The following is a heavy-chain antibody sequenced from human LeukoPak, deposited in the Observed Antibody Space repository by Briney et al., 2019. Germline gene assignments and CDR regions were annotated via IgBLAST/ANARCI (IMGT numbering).Heavy chain of an antibody. V-gene: IGHV3-11*01. J-gene: IGHJ4*02. D-gene: IGHD3-10*01. CDR3: ARGLLWFGELTYFDY. CDR2: ISSSGSTI. Sequence: SGGSLRLSCAASGFTFSDYYMSWIRQAPGKGLEWVSYISSSGSTIYYADSVKGRFTISRDNAKNSLYLQMNSLRAEDTAVYYCARGLLWFGELTYFDYWGLGTLVTVSS. CDR1: GFTFSDYY.